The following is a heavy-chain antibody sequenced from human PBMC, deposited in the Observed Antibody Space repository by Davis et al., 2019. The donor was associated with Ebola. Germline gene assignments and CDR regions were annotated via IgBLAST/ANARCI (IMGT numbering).Heavy chain of an antibody. J-gene: IGHJ4*02. D-gene: IGHD1-26*01. CDR1: GFTFSNYA. CDR3: AKEWRSGSFDY. CDR2: ISTTGTAT. Sequence: GESLKISCTASGFTFSNYAMSWVRQAPGKGLEWVSSISTTGTATHYADSVKGRFTISRDNSRNTFYLQMNSLRAEDTAVYYCAKEWRSGSFDYWGQGSLVTVSS. V-gene: IGHV3-23*01.